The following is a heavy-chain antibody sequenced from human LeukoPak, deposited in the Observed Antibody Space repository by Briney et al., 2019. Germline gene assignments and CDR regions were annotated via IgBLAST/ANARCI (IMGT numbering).Heavy chain of an antibody. CDR3: AREPVTYGSGSYVVSNWFDP. D-gene: IGHD3-10*01. J-gene: IGHJ5*02. Sequence: GASVKVSCKVSGGTFSSYAISWVRQAPGQGLEWMGGIIPIFGTANYAQKFQGRVTITTDESTSTAYMELSSLRSEDTAVYYCAREPVTYGSGSYVVSNWFDPWGQGTLVTVSS. CDR2: IIPIFGTA. CDR1: GGTFSSYA. V-gene: IGHV1-69*05.